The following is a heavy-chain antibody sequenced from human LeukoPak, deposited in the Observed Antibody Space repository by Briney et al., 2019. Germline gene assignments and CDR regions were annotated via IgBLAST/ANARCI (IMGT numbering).Heavy chain of an antibody. CDR3: AREHFDWLSSRDIPSEKNYYYYYGMDV. J-gene: IGHJ6*02. CDR1: GGSISSYY. CDR2: IYTSGST. V-gene: IGHV4-4*07. D-gene: IGHD3-9*01. Sequence: PSETLSLTCTVSGGSISSYYWSWIRQPAGKGLEWIGRIYTSGSTNYNPSLKSRVTMSVDTSKNQFSLKLSSVTAADTAVYYCAREHFDWLSSRDIPSEKNYYYYYGMDVWGQGTTVTASS.